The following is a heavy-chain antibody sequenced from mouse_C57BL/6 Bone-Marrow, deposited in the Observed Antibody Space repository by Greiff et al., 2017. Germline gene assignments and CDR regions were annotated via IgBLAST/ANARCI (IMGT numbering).Heavy chain of an antibody. CDR2: INPNNGGT. CDR3: ARFHFYDGYFYFDY. Sequence: EVQLQQSGPELVKPGASVKISCKASGYTFTDYYMNWVKQSHGKSLEWIGDINPNNGGTSYNQKFKGKATLTVDKSSSTAYMELRSLTSEDSAVYYCARFHFYDGYFYFDYWGQGTTLTVSS. D-gene: IGHD2-3*01. J-gene: IGHJ2*01. CDR1: GYTFTDYY. V-gene: IGHV1-26*01.